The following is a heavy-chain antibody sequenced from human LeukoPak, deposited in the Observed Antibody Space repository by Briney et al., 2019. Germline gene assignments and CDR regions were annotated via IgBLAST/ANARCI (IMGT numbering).Heavy chain of an antibody. D-gene: IGHD5-18*01. CDR3: ARPQRGYSYGKFDY. V-gene: IGHV1-69*05. CDR1: GGTFSSYA. J-gene: IGHJ4*02. Sequence: SSVKVSCKASGGTFSSYAISWVRQAPGQGLEWMGGIIPIFGTANYAQKFQGRVTITTDESTSTAYMELSSLRSEDTAVYYCARPQRGYSYGKFDYWGQGTLVTVSS. CDR2: IIPIFGTA.